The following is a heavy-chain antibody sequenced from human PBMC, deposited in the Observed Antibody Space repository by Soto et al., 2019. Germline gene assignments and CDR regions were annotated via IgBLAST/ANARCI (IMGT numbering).Heavy chain of an antibody. D-gene: IGHD3-16*01. CDR3: AKVAGGLGYFDL. CDR2: ISASGGNI. Sequence: EVQLLESGGGLARPGGSLRLSCVASGFLFSDYAMTWIRQAPGKGLEWVATISASGGNIEYTDSLKGRFTISRDNSKKTVYLQINGLTADDTAVHYCAKVAGGLGYFDLWGRGTLVTVSS. CDR1: GFLFSDYA. V-gene: IGHV3-23*01. J-gene: IGHJ2*01.